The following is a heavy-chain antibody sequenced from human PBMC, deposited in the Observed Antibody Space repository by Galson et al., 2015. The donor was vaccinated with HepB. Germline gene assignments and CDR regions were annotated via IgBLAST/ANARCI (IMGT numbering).Heavy chain of an antibody. J-gene: IGHJ4*02. CDR1: GDSVSSNSAA. CDR3: ARDAYSSGWCAGDY. V-gene: IGHV6-1*01. CDR2: TYYRSKWYN. D-gene: IGHD6-19*01. Sequence: CAISGDSVSSNSAAWNWIRQSPSRGLEWLGRTYYRSKWYNDYAVSVKSRITINPDTSKNQFSLQLNSVTPEDTAVYYCARDAYSSGWCAGDYWGQGTLVTVSS.